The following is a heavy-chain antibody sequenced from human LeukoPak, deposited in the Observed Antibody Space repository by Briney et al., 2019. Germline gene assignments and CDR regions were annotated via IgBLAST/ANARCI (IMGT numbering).Heavy chain of an antibody. D-gene: IGHD4-17*01. Sequence: GASLKVSCKASGYTFTGYYMHWVRQAPGQGLEGMGWINPNRDGTNYAQKFQGRVTMTWDTSITTASMELSRLTSDNTAVYYCATSPDYGDYFDYWGQGTLVTVSS. V-gene: IGHV1-2*02. CDR1: GYTFTGYY. CDR2: INPNRDGT. CDR3: ATSPDYGDYFDY. J-gene: IGHJ4*02.